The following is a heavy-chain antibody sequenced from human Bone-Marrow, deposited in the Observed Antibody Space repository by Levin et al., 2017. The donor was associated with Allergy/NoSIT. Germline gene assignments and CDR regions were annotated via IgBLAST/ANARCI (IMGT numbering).Heavy chain of an antibody. CDR3: AKGRGGWYGDNKGFDY. D-gene: IGHD6-19*01. J-gene: IGHJ4*02. V-gene: IGHV3-23*01. Sequence: GGSLRLSCAASGFSFSSYAMSWVRQAPGKGLEWVSAIGGGGGSTFYADSVKGRFTISRDNSKNTLYLQMNSLRAEDTAVYYCAKGRGGWYGDNKGFDYWGQGTLVTVSS. CDR1: GFSFSSYA. CDR2: IGGGGGST.